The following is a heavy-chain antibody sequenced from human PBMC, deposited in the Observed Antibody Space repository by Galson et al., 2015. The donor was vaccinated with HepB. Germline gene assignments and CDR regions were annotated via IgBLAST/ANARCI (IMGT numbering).Heavy chain of an antibody. CDR3: ARLGGYSNSWYVVDY. CDR1: GYSFTSHL. Sequence: QSGAEVKKPGESLKISCKGSGYSFTSHLIGWVRQMPGKGLEWMGLIYIGDSDSRYSPSFQGQVTISADKSISTAYLQWSSLKASDTAMYYCARLGGYSNSWYVVDYWGQGTLVTVSS. D-gene: IGHD6-13*01. J-gene: IGHJ4*02. V-gene: IGHV5-51*01. CDR2: IYIGDSDS.